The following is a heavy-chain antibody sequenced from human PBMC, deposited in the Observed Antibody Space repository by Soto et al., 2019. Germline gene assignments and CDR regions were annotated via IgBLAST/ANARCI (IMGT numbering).Heavy chain of an antibody. V-gene: IGHV3-23*01. CDR3: AKGRADYGTSYLDY. D-gene: IGHD4-17*01. CDR1: GFTFSTHA. J-gene: IGHJ4*02. CDR2: ISGSGGST. Sequence: GSLRLSCAASGFTFSTHAMNWVRQAPGKGLEWVSAISGSGGSTSYADSVKGRFIISRDYSKNTLYLQMNSLRAEDAAVYYCAKGRADYGTSYLDYWGQGTLVTVSS.